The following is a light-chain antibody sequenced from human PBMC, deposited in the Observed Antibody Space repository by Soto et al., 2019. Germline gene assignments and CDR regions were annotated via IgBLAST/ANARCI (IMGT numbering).Light chain of an antibody. CDR2: DAS. J-gene: IGKJ1*01. CDR3: QQRSNWTTWT. CDR1: QSVSSY. V-gene: IGKV3-11*01. Sequence: EIVLTQSPATLSLSPGERATLSCRASQSVSSYLAWYQQKPGQAPRLLIYDASNRATGIPARFSGSGSGTDFTLTISSLDPEDFAVYYCQQRSNWTTWTFGQGTKVEIK.